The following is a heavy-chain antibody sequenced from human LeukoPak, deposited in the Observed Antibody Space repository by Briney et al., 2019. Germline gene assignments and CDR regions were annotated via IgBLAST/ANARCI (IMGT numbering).Heavy chain of an antibody. V-gene: IGHV3-23*01. CDR2: SGSGGGT. CDR3: ARDLSMVRGPLDY. J-gene: IGHJ4*02. D-gene: IGHD3-10*01. CDR1: GFTFSSYA. Sequence: GGSLRLSCAASGFTFSSYAMSWVRQAPGKRLEWVSASGSGGGTCYADSVKGRFTISRDNSKNTLYLQMNSLRAEDTAVYYCARDLSMVRGPLDYWGQGTLVTVSA.